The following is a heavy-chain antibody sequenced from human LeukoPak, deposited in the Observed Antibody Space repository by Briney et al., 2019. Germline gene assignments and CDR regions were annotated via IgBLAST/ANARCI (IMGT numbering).Heavy chain of an antibody. Sequence: GGSLRLSCAASGFTFSSYWMHWVRQAPGKGLVWVSRINSDGSSTSYADSVKGRFTISRDNAKNTLYLQMNSLRAEDTAVYYCARGRDGYKDYYYYGMDVWGQGTTVNVSS. D-gene: IGHD5-24*01. J-gene: IGHJ6*02. V-gene: IGHV3-74*01. CDR3: ARGRDGYKDYYYYGMDV. CDR2: INSDGSST. CDR1: GFTFSSYW.